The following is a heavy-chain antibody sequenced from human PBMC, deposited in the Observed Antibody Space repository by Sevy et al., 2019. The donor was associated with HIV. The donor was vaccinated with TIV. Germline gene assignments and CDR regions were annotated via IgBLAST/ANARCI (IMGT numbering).Heavy chain of an antibody. CDR3: ARGSLGDFLHGMDV. Sequence: SETLSLTCAVYADSFSGYYWNWIRQPPGKGLEWIGEINHNGNTNFNPSLKSRVTISVDTSKNQFSLKMNSLTAADTAVYYCARGSLGDFLHGMDVWGQGTTVTVSS. CDR1: ADSFSGYY. CDR2: INHNGNT. J-gene: IGHJ6*01. V-gene: IGHV4-34*01. D-gene: IGHD3-16*01.